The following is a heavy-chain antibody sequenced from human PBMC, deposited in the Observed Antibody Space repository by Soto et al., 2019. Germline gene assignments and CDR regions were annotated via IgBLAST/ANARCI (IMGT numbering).Heavy chain of an antibody. CDR3: ARGSGSGYDRDYYYYYMDV. J-gene: IGHJ6*03. CDR1: GYTFTSYG. D-gene: IGHD5-12*01. Sequence: GASVKVSCKASGYTFTSYGISWVRQAPGQGLEWMGWISAYNGNTNYAQKLQGRVTMTTDTSTSTAYMELRSLRSDDTAVYYCARGSGSGYDRDYYYYYMDVWGKGTTVTVSS. V-gene: IGHV1-18*01. CDR2: ISAYNGNT.